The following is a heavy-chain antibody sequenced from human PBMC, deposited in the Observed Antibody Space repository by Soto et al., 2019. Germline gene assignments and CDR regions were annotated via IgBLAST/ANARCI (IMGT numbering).Heavy chain of an antibody. Sequence: PSETLSLTCAVYGGSFSGYYWSWIRQPPGKGLEWIGEINHSGSTNYNPSLKSRVTISVDTSKNQLSLKLSSVTAADTAVYYCARGPAKERPGTVYYYGSGSYPDYWGQGTLVTVSS. V-gene: IGHV4-34*01. D-gene: IGHD3-10*01. CDR1: GGSFSGYY. CDR3: ARGPAKERPGTVYYYGSGSYPDY. CDR2: INHSGST. J-gene: IGHJ4*02.